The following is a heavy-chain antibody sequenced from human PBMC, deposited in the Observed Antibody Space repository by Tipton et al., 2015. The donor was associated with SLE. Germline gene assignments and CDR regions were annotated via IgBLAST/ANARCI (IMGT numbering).Heavy chain of an antibody. CDR3: AGGMPSGSYNY. J-gene: IGHJ4*02. CDR2: IYYSVST. D-gene: IGHD1-26*01. Sequence: TLSLTCTVSGGSISSYYWSWIRQPPGKGLEWIGYIYYSVSTNYNPSLKSRVTISVDTSKNQFSLKLSSVTAADTAVYYCAGGMPSGSYNYWGQGTLVTVSS. CDR1: GGSISSYY. V-gene: IGHV4-59*01.